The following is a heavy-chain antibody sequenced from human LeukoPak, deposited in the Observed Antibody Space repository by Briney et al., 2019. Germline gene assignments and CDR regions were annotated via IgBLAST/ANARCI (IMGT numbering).Heavy chain of an antibody. CDR2: INSDGRST. CDR3: ARRANSWYSSYN. Sequence: GRSLRLSCAASGFTFSNYWMHWVRQARGKGLVWVSRINSDGRSTTYADSVKGRFTISRDNAKNTLYLQMNSLRAEDTAGSCCARRANSWYSSYNWGQGTL. J-gene: IGHJ4*03. V-gene: IGHV3-74*01. CDR1: GFTFSNYW. D-gene: IGHD6-19*01.